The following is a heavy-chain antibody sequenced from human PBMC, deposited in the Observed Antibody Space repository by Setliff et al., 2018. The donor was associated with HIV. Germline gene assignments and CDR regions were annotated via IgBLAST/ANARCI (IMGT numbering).Heavy chain of an antibody. J-gene: IGHJ5*02. D-gene: IGHD3-22*01. CDR2: IYHSGTT. CDR3: ARVKSPTNYYDSSGYNWFDP. CDR1: GGSFSGYY. Sequence: SETLSLTCAVYGGSFSGYYWSWIRQPPGKGLEWVGSIYHSGTTYYNPSLKSRVTISVDTSKNQFSLKLSSVTAADTAVYYCARVKSPTNYYDSSGYNWFDPWGQGTLVTVSS. V-gene: IGHV4-34*01.